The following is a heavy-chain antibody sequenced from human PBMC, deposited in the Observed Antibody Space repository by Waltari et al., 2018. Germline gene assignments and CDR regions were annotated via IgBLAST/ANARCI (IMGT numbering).Heavy chain of an antibody. CDR1: GLSFHNSG. CDR2: ISHDGSKK. D-gene: IGHD1-20*01. V-gene: IGHV3-30*18. CDR3: AKAGGINWNPLDP. Sequence: QVQVVASGGGVVQSGRSLRLSCAPFGLSFHNSGSHWVRQIPGKGLEWVAVISHDGSKKYYADSVKGRFTISTDNSKNILYLQMDSLRPEDTAVYFCAKAGGINWNPLDPWGQGTLVTVSS. J-gene: IGHJ5*02.